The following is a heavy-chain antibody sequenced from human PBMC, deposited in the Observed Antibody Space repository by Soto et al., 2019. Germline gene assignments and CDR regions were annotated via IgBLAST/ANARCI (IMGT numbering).Heavy chain of an antibody. CDR1: GGSISSGGYY. Sequence: PSETLSLTCAVSGGSISSGGYYWSWIRQPPGKGLEWIGYIYYSGSTNYNPSLKSRVTISVDTSKNQFSLKLSSVTAADTAVYYCARENDGSGWFDYWGQGTLVTVSS. CDR2: IYYSGST. V-gene: IGHV4-61*08. J-gene: IGHJ4*02. CDR3: ARENDGSGWFDY. D-gene: IGHD6-19*01.